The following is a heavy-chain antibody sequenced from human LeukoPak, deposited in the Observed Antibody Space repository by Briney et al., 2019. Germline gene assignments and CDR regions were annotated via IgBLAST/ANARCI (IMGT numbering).Heavy chain of an antibody. Sequence: GGSLRLSCAASGFTFNSYSMNWVRQAPGKGLEWVSSISSSSSHIYYPDSVKGRFTISRDNAKNSLYLQMNSLRAEDTAVYYCARDGNGALDMTTPKGVVYYYYYYMDVWGKGTTVTVSS. V-gene: IGHV3-21*01. D-gene: IGHD5-24*01. CDR3: ARDGNGALDMTTPKGVVYYYYYYMDV. J-gene: IGHJ6*03. CDR2: ISSSSSHI. CDR1: GFTFNSYS.